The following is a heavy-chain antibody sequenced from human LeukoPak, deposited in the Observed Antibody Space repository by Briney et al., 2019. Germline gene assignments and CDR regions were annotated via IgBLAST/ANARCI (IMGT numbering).Heavy chain of an antibody. CDR1: GFTFSGYW. CDR2: IDGYGSNI. CDR3: GEHPGNYESASI. J-gene: IGHJ3*02. D-gene: IGHD3-22*01. Sequence: GGSLRLSCAASGFTFSGYWMHWVRQAPGKGLVWVSRIDGYGSNINYADSVKGRFTISRDNAKNMLYLQMKSLRAEDTAVYYCGEHPGNYESASIWGQGTMVTVSS. V-gene: IGHV3-74*01.